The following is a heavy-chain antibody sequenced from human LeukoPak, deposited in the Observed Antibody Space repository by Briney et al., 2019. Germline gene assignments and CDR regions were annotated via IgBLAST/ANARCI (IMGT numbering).Heavy chain of an antibody. Sequence: PGGSLRLSCAASGFIFNNYWMSWVRQAPGKGLEWVASIRPDGSGDFHMDSVKGRFTISRDNAEKSLSLQMNSLRAEDTAIYYCARLMGGVTTYDLWGRGTLVTVPS. CDR2: IRPDGSGD. CDR1: GFIFNNYW. V-gene: IGHV3-7*01. CDR3: ARLMGGVTTYDL. D-gene: IGHD4-11*01. J-gene: IGHJ2*01.